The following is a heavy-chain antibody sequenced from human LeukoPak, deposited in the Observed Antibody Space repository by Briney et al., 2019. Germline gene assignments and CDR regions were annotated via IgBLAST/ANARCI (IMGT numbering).Heavy chain of an antibody. D-gene: IGHD3-22*01. Sequence: SGTLSLTCTVSGGSISSYYWSWIRQPAGKGLEYIGYIYYSGSTYYNPSLKSRITISVDTSKNQFSLKLSSVPAADTAVYYCAVGHYYHSSGYLFDSWGQGTLVTVSS. V-gene: IGHV4-59*06. J-gene: IGHJ4*02. CDR2: IYYSGST. CDR1: GGSISSYY. CDR3: AVGHYYHSSGYLFDS.